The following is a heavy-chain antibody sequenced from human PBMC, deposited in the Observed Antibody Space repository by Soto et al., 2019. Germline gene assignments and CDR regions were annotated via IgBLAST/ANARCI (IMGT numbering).Heavy chain of an antibody. CDR2: INAGNGNT. J-gene: IGHJ4*02. CDR1: GYTFTSYA. Sequence: QVQLVQSGAEVKKPGASVKVSCKASGYTFTSYAMHWVRQAPGQRLEWMGWINAGNGNTKYSQKFQGRVTITRDTSASTPYMELSSLRSKHTAVYSRARQPEGGYNYAYSGQGTLVTVSS. CDR3: ARQPEGGYNYAY. D-gene: IGHD5-12*01. V-gene: IGHV1-3*01.